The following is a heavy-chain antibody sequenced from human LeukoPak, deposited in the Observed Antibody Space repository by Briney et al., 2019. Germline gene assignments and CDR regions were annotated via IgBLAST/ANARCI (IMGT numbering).Heavy chain of an antibody. CDR3: ARGITMVRGVIIHERGNYCYGMDV. D-gene: IGHD3-10*01. V-gene: IGHV3-20*01. CDR2: INWNGGST. J-gene: IGHJ6*02. Sequence: GGSLRLSCAASGFTFDDYGMSWVRQAPGKGLEWVSGINWNGGSTDYADSVKGRFTISRDNAKNSLYLQMNSLRAEDTALYHCARGITMVRGVIIHERGNYCYGMDVWGQGTTVTVSS. CDR1: GFTFDDYG.